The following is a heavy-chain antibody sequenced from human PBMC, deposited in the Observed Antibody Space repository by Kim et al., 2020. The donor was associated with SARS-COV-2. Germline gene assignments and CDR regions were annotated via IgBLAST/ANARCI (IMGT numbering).Heavy chain of an antibody. Sequence: GGSLRLSCAASGFTFSSYAMSWVRQAPGKGLEWVSAISGSGGSTYYADSVKGRFTISRDNSKHTLYLQMNSLRAEDTAVYYCAKDPGGYYYYGMDVWGQGTTVTVSS. CDR1: GFTFSSYA. J-gene: IGHJ6*02. CDR2: ISGSGGST. CDR3: AKDPGGYYYYGMDV. D-gene: IGHD2-15*01. V-gene: IGHV3-23*01.